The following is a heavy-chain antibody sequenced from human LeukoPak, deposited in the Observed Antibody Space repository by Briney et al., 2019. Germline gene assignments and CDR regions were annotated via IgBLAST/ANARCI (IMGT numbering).Heavy chain of an antibody. Sequence: GGSLRLSCAASGFTFSNYAMNWVRQAPGKGLEWVSAISGSAGSTYYADSVKGRFTISRDNSKNTLYLQMNSLRAVDTAVYYCAKGTLYSGSSHFDYWGQGTLVTVSS. J-gene: IGHJ4*02. V-gene: IGHV3-23*01. CDR3: AKGTLYSGSSHFDY. D-gene: IGHD1-26*01. CDR2: ISGSAGST. CDR1: GFTFSNYA.